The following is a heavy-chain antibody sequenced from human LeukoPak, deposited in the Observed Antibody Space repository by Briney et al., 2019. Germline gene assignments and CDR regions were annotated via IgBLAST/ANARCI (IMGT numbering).Heavy chain of an antibody. CDR1: GFTFSSYS. CDR3: ARELKQLAPDAFDI. D-gene: IGHD6-13*01. Sequence: GGSLRLSCAASGFTFSSYSMNWVRQAPGKGLEWVSSISSSGSYIYYADSVKGRFTISRDNAKNSLYLQMNSLRAEDTAVYYCARELKQLAPDAFDIWGQGTMVTVSS. V-gene: IGHV3-21*01. J-gene: IGHJ3*02. CDR2: ISSSGSYI.